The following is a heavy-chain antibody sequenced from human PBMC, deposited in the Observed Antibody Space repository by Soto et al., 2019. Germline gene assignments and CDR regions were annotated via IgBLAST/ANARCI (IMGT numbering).Heavy chain of an antibody. CDR3: AISWLRTHKRDY. CDR1: GYTLTELS. D-gene: IGHD3-10*01. CDR2: FDPEDGET. Sequence: ASVKVSCKVSGYTLTELSMHWVRQAPGKGLEWMGGFDPEDGETIYAQKFQGRVTMTEDTSTDTAYMELSSLRSEDTAVYYCAISWLRTHKRDYWGQGTLVTVSS. J-gene: IGHJ4*02. V-gene: IGHV1-24*01.